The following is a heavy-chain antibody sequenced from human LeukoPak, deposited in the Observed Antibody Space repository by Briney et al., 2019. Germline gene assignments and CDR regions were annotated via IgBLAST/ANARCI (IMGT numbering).Heavy chain of an antibody. J-gene: IGHJ4*02. V-gene: IGHV1-2*02. Sequence: SVKVSCKASGYTFIAYYMHWVRQAPGQGLEWMGWINPNSGGTNYAQKFQGRVTMTRDTSISTAYMEPSRLRSDDTAVYYCARGSYPQCGFDYWGQGTLVTASS. D-gene: IGHD5-18*01. CDR2: INPNSGGT. CDR3: ARGSYPQCGFDY. CDR1: GYTFIAYY.